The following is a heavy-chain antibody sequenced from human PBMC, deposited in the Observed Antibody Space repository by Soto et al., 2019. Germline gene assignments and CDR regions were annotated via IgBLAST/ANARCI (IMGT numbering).Heavy chain of an antibody. D-gene: IGHD3-3*01. V-gene: IGHV3-23*01. J-gene: IGHJ6*02. CDR2: ISGSGGST. Sequence: PGGSLRLSCAASGFTFSSYAMSWVRQAPGKGLEWVSAISGSGGSTYYADSVKGRFTISRDNSKNTLYLQMNSLRAEDTAVYYCAKDNHYDFWSGYYRSYYYYYGMDVWGQGTTVTVSS. CDR3: AKDNHYDFWSGYYRSYYYYYGMDV. CDR1: GFTFSSYA.